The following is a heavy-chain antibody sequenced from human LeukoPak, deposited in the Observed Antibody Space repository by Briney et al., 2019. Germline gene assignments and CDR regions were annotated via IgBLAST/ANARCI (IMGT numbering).Heavy chain of an antibody. CDR3: ANYIEATMADI. Sequence: PSETLSLTCTVSGGSISSSNYYWGWIRQPPGKGLEWIGSIYNSGGTHYNPSLMSRVTISIDMSKSQFSLKLSSVTAADTAVYYCANYIEATMADIWGQGTMVTVSS. V-gene: IGHV4-39*07. CDR2: IYNSGGT. D-gene: IGHD5-12*01. CDR1: GGSISSSNYY. J-gene: IGHJ3*02.